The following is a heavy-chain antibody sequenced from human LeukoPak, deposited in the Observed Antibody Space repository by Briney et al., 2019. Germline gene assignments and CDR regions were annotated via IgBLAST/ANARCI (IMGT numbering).Heavy chain of an antibody. D-gene: IGHD3-3*01. CDR3: ARDRDDFWSGYYGDYYYGMDV. V-gene: IGHV3-30-3*01. J-gene: IGHJ6*02. Sequence: GRSLRLSCAASGFTFSSYSMHWVRQAPGKGLEWVALISYDGSNKYYADSVKGRFTISRDNSKNTLYLQMNSLRAEDTAVYYCARDRDDFWSGYYGDYYYGMDVWGQGTTVTVSS. CDR1: GFTFSSYS. CDR2: ISYDGSNK.